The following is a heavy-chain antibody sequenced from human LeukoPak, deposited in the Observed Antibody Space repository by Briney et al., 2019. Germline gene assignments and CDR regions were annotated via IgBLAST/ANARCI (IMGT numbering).Heavy chain of an antibody. J-gene: IGHJ5*02. CDR1: GFTLSSYW. Sequence: PGGSLRLSCAASGFTLSSYWMSWVRQAPGKGLEWGANIKQDGSEKYYVDSVKGRFTISRDNAKNSLYLQMNSLRAEDTAVYYCARDGDLGYCSSTSCSPGDWFDPWGQGTLVTVSS. V-gene: IGHV3-7*01. CDR3: ARDGDLGYCSSTSCSPGDWFDP. CDR2: IKQDGSEK. D-gene: IGHD2-2*01.